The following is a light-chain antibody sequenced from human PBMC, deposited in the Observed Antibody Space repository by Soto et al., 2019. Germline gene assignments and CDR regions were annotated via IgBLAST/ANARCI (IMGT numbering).Light chain of an antibody. V-gene: IGKV3-20*01. CDR2: GAS. Sequence: EIVLTHSPGTLSFSPGERAALSGRASHSLSSTYLTWYVQKRGQAPRLLIYGASKRATGIPDRFSGSGSGTDFTLTISRLEPEDFAVYFCQQYGTSPLTFGGGTKVDIK. J-gene: IGKJ4*01. CDR3: QQYGTSPLT. CDR1: HSLSSTY.